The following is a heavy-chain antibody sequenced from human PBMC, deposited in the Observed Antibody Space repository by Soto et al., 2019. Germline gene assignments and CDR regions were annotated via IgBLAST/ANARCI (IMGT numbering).Heavy chain of an antibody. Sequence: LRLSCAASGFTFSSYGMHWVRQAPGKGLEWVAVISYDGSNKYYADSVKGRFTISRDNSKNTLYLQMNSLRAEDTAVYYCAKSSGWYIGYYYYGMDVWGQGTTVTVSS. D-gene: IGHD6-19*01. CDR2: ISYDGSNK. CDR1: GFTFSSYG. CDR3: AKSSGWYIGYYYYGMDV. J-gene: IGHJ6*02. V-gene: IGHV3-30*18.